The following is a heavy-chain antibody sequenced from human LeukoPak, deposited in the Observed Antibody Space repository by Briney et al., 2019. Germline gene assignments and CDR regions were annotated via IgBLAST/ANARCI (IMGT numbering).Heavy chain of an antibody. CDR2: IKPNSGGT. CDR3: ARVAAEVVGVPGAIGFGWLRRDYYYMDV. V-gene: IGHV1-2*02. J-gene: IGHJ6*03. D-gene: IGHD2-2*02. Sequence: GASVKVSCKASGYSFADYYMHWVRQAPGQGLEWMGWIKPNSGGTRSAQKFQGRVTMTRDTSISTAYMELSRLRSDDTAVYYCARVAAEVVGVPGAIGFGWLRRDYYYMDVWGKGTTVIVSS. CDR1: GYSFADYY.